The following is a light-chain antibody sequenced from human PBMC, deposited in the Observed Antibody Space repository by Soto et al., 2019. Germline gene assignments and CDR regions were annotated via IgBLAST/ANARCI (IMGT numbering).Light chain of an antibody. Sequence: SSELTQPHSVSVAPGQTARITCGGNNIESKSVHWYQQRPGQAPVLVIYVDSDRPSGIPDRFSASTSGNTAALTISRVEAGDEADYYCQVWDTISDHYVFGSGTQLTVL. CDR1: NIESKS. J-gene: IGLJ1*01. V-gene: IGLV3-21*02. CDR3: QVWDTISDHYV. CDR2: VDS.